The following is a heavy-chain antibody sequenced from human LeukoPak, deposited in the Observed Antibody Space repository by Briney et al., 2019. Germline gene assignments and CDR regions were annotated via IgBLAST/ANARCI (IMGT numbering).Heavy chain of an antibody. D-gene: IGHD4-17*01. CDR2: ISGSGGST. CDR3: AKGSGYGDFETGGDFDY. Sequence: GGSLRLSCAASGFTFSSYAMSWVRQAPGKGLEWVSAISGSGGSTYYADSVKGRFTISRDNSKNTLYLQMNSLRAEDTAVYYCAKGSGYGDFETGGDFDYWGQGTLVTVSS. V-gene: IGHV3-23*01. CDR1: GFTFSSYA. J-gene: IGHJ4*02.